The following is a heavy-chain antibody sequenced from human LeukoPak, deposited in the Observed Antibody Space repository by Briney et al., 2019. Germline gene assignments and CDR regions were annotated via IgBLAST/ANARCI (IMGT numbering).Heavy chain of an antibody. J-gene: IGHJ3*02. CDR2: IYSGGST. CDR3: AREKGYYDSSGYYYGSYAFDI. CDR1: GFTVSSNY. D-gene: IGHD3-22*01. Sequence: GGSLRLSCAASGFTVSSNYMSWVRQAPGKGLEWVSVIYSGGSTYYADSVKGRFTISRDNSKNTLYLQMNSLRAEDTAVYYCAREKGYYDSSGYYYGSYAFDIWGQGTMVTVSS. V-gene: IGHV3-66*01.